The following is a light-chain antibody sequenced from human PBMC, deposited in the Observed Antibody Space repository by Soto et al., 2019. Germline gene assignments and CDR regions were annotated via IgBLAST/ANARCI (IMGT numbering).Light chain of an antibody. J-gene: IGKJ2*02. CDR3: QQYNNYPWT. V-gene: IGKV1-5*03. CDR1: QSISSW. CDR2: KAS. Sequence: DIQMTPSPSTLSASVGDRVTITCRASQSISSWLAWYQQKPGKAPKPLIYKASSLESGVPSRFSGSGSGTEFTLTISSLQPDDFATYYCQQYNNYPWTFGQGTKLEIK.